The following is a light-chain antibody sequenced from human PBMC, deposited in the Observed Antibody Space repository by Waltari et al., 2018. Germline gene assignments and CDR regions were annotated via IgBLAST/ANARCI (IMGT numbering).Light chain of an antibody. V-gene: IGLV2-11*01. J-gene: IGLJ2*01. CDR3: CSYAGSYSVV. Sequence: QSALTQPRSVSGSPGQSVTISCTGTSSDVGGYNYVSWYQQHPGKAPKLMIYDVTNRPSGAPVRFSGSKSGNTSSLTISGLQSEDEADYYCCSYAGSYSVVFGGGTKLTVL. CDR1: SSDVGGYNY. CDR2: DVT.